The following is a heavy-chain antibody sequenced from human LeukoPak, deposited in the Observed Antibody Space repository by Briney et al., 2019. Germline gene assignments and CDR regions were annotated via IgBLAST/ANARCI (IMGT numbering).Heavy chain of an antibody. J-gene: IGHJ6*02. CDR2: IIPILGIA. V-gene: IGHV1-69*04. Sequence: SVKVSCKASGGTFSSYAISWVRQAPGQGLEWMGRIIPILGIANYAQKFQGRVTITADKSTSTAYMELSSLRSEDTAVYYCARDKDSSSWYYYYYGMDVWGQGTTVTVSS. CDR1: GGTFSSYA. CDR3: ARDKDSSSWYYYYYGMDV. D-gene: IGHD6-13*01.